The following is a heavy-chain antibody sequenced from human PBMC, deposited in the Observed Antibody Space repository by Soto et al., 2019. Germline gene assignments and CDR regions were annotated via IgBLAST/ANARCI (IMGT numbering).Heavy chain of an antibody. D-gene: IGHD6-13*01. V-gene: IGHV3-30*18. CDR3: AKAGIAAAGHYGMDV. CDR1: GFTFSSYG. J-gene: IGHJ6*02. Sequence: GGSLRLSCAASGFTFSSYGTHWVRQAPGKGLEWVAVISYDGSNKYYADSVKGRFTISRDNSKNTLYLQMNSLRAEDTAVYYCAKAGIAAAGHYGMDVWGQGTTVTVSS. CDR2: ISYDGSNK.